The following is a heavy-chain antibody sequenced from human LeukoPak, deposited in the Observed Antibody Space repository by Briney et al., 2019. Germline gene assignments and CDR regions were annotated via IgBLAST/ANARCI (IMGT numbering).Heavy chain of an antibody. V-gene: IGHV3-30-3*01. D-gene: IGHD6-13*01. Sequence: GGSLRLSCAASGFTFSSYAMHWVRQAPGKGLEWVAVISYDGSNKYYADSVKGRFTISRDNSKNTLYLQMNSLRAEDTAVYYCARAYSSSWPNWFDPWGQGTLVTVSS. CDR2: ISYDGSNK. CDR1: GFTFSSYA. CDR3: ARAYSSSWPNWFDP. J-gene: IGHJ5*02.